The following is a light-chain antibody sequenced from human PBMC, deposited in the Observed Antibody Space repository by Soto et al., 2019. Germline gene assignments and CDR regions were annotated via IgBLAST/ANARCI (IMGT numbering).Light chain of an antibody. CDR2: EDS. V-gene: IGLV3-1*01. CDR1: KLGDKY. J-gene: IGLJ2*01. CDR3: QAWDRSTVV. Sequence: SSELTQPPSVSVSPGQTASITCSGDKLGDKYACWYQQKPGQSPVLVMYEDSKRPSGIAERFSGSNSGNTATLTISGTQAMDEADYYCQAWDRSTVVFGGGTKLTVL.